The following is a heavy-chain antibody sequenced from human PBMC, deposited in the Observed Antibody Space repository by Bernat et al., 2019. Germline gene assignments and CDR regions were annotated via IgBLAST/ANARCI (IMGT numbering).Heavy chain of an antibody. Sequence: QVQLVQSGSELKKPGASVKVSCKASGYTFTSYAMNWVRQAPGQGLEWMGWSNTNTGNPTYAQGFTGRFVFSLDTSVSTAYLQISSLKAEDTAVYYCARDSWSRYDFWSGYYSEGFDYWGQGTLVTVSS. CDR1: GYTFTSYA. V-gene: IGHV7-4-1*02. CDR2: SNTNTGNP. D-gene: IGHD3-3*01. J-gene: IGHJ4*02. CDR3: ARDSWSRYDFWSGYYSEGFDY.